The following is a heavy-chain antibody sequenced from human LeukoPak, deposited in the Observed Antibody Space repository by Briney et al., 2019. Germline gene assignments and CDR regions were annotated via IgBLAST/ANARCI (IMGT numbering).Heavy chain of an antibody. Sequence: ASVKVSCKASGYTFTSYSISWVRQAPGQGLEWMGWISTYNGDTHSSQKLQGRVTMTTDTSTSTAYLELRSLRSDDTAVYYCSRDRSTGAVPGTWIIAYWGQGTLVTVSS. CDR2: ISTYNGDT. J-gene: IGHJ4*02. V-gene: IGHV1-18*01. CDR1: GYTFTSYS. CDR3: SRDRSTGAVPGTWIIAY. D-gene: IGHD6-13*01.